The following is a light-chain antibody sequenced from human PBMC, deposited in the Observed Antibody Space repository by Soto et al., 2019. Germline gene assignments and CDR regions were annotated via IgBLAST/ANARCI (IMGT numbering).Light chain of an antibody. CDR3: QQYNNWPPSII. V-gene: IGKV3-15*01. Sequence: ERVLTQSPDTLAVSPGEEGTFSWWASQSVTSNLAWYQQKRGQAPRLLIYAASTRATDTPVRFRGSGSGTEFTLTISSLQSEDFAVYYCQQYNNWPPSIIFGQGTRLEIK. J-gene: IGKJ5*01. CDR1: QSVTSN. CDR2: AAS.